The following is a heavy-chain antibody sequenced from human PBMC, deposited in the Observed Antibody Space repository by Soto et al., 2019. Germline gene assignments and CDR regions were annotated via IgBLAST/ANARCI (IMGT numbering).Heavy chain of an antibody. CDR3: ARVYSGSYSDS. V-gene: IGHV4-4*02. Sequence: PGGSLRLSCAASGFTFSSCAMSWVRQPPGKGLEWIGEIFHSGSTHYSPSLKSRVTISVDKSKKYFSLNLTSVTAADTAVYYCARVYSGSYSDSWGQGTLVTVS. J-gene: IGHJ4*02. CDR2: IFHSGST. D-gene: IGHD1-26*01. CDR1: GFTFSSCAM.